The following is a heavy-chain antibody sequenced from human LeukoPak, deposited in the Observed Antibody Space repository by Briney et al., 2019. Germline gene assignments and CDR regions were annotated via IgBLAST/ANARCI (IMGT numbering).Heavy chain of an antibody. CDR1: GYTFTSYG. D-gene: IGHD6-13*01. J-gene: IGHJ6*03. V-gene: IGHV1-18*01. CDR2: ISAYNGNT. Sequence: GASVTVSCKASGYTFTSYGISWVRQAPGQGLEWMGWISAYNGNTNYAQKLQGRVTMTTDTSTSTAYMELRSLRSDDTAVYYCARGDRYSSSWYSYYYYYYMDVWGKGTTVTISS. CDR3: ARGDRYSSSWYSYYYYYYMDV.